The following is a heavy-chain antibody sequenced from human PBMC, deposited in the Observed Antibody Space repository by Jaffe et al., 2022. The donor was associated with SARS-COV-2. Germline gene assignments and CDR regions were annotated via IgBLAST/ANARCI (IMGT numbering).Heavy chain of an antibody. Sequence: EVQLVESGGGLVKPGGSLRLSCAASGFTFSSYSMNWVRQAPGKGLEWVSSISSSSSYIYYADSVKGRFTISRDNAKNSLYLQMNSLRAEDTAVYYCARDLKRESYYYGSGSEIDYWGQGTLVTVSS. D-gene: IGHD3-10*01. CDR1: GFTFSSYS. CDR2: ISSSSSYI. J-gene: IGHJ4*02. V-gene: IGHV3-21*01. CDR3: ARDLKRESYYYGSGSEIDY.